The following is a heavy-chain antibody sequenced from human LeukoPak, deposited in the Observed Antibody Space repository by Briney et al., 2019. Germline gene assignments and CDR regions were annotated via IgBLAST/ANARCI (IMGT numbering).Heavy chain of an antibody. CDR1: GGSFSGYY. J-gene: IGHJ4*02. D-gene: IGHD1-26*01. V-gene: IGHV4-34*01. Sequence: PSETLSLTCAVYGGSFSGYYWSWIRQPPGKGLDWIGEINHSGSTNYNPSLKSRVTISVDTSKNQFSLKLSSVTAEDTAVYYCARPTQWDRYYFDYWGQGTLVTVSS. CDR2: INHSGST. CDR3: ARPTQWDRYYFDY.